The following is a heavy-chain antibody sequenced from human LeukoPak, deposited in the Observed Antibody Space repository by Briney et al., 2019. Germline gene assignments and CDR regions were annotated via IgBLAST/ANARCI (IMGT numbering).Heavy chain of an antibody. V-gene: IGHV3-30*18. CDR1: GFTFSSYG. J-gene: IGHJ4*02. CDR3: AKVYDSSGYYYVTHDYFDY. CDR2: ISYDGSNK. D-gene: IGHD3-22*01. Sequence: GRSLRLSCAASGFTFSSYGMHWVRQAPGKGLEWVAVISYDGSNKYYADSVKGRFTISRDNSKNTLYLQMNSPRAEDTAVYYCAKVYDSSGYYYVTHDYFDYWGQGTLVTVSS.